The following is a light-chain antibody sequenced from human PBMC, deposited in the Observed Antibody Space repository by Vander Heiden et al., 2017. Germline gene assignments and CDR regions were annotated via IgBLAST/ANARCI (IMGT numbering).Light chain of an antibody. Sequence: SSELSQSPSPSVSPGLTARITCPAHASPFQHAYWYQQKPGQAPLLVIYKDNERPSGIPERFSGSNSGTTVTLTINGVQAEDEADYYCQSAESSGIYLIFGAGTKVTVL. J-gene: IGLJ2*01. V-gene: IGLV3-25*03. CDR3: QSAESSGIYLI. CDR2: KDN. CDR1: ASPFQH.